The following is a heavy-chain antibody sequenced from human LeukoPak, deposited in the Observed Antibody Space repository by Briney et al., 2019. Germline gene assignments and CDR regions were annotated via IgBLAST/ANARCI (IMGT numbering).Heavy chain of an antibody. D-gene: IGHD1-26*01. J-gene: IGHJ4*02. Sequence: PSETLSLTCTVSGGSISSHYWSWIRQPPGKGLEWIGYIYYSGSTNYNPSLKSRVTISVDTSKNQFSLKLSSVTAADTAVYYCAREEWEPHLHFDYWGQGTLVTASS. CDR2: IYYSGST. V-gene: IGHV4-59*11. CDR3: AREEWEPHLHFDY. CDR1: GGSISSHY.